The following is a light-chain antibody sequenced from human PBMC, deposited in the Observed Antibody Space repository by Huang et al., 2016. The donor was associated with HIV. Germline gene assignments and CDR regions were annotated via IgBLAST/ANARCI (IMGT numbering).Light chain of an antibody. J-gene: IGKJ1*01. V-gene: IGKV4-1*01. CDR2: WSS. Sequence: DIVMTQSPDSLSVPPGGRATINCKSSQSLLYNLNNKNYLAWFQQRPGQPPKLLFHWSSSRESGIPDRFKASGSGTGFTLSIDNFQTEDVAIYFCHQYYKNSQTFGRGTAVDI. CDR3: HQYYKNSQT. CDR1: QSLLYNLNNKNY.